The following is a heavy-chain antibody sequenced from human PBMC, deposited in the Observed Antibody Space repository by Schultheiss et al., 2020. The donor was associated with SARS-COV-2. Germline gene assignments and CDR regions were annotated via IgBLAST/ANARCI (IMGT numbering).Heavy chain of an antibody. CDR1: GGSISSGGYY. CDR3: ARGRTMIVEEGFGY. CDR2: IYYSGST. D-gene: IGHD3-22*01. V-gene: IGHV4-31*03. Sequence: SETLSLTCTVSGGSISSGGYYWSWIRQHPGKGLEWIGYIYYSGSTYYNPSLKSRVTMSVDTSKNQFSLKLSSVTAADTAVYYCARGRTMIVEEGFGYWGQGTLVTVSS. J-gene: IGHJ4*02.